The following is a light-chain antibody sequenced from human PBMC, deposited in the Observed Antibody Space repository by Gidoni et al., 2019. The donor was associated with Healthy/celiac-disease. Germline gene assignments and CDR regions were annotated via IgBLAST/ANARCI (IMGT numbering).Light chain of an antibody. V-gene: IGKV4-1*01. J-gene: IGKJ2*01. CDR3: QQYYSTPPT. Sequence: DIVMTQSPDSLAVSLGERATINCKSSQSVLYSSNNKNYLAWYQQKPGQPPKLLIYWASTRASGVPDRFRGSGSGTDFPLTISSLQAEDVAVYSCQQYYSTPPTFGQXTKLEIK. CDR2: WAS. CDR1: QSVLYSSNNKNY.